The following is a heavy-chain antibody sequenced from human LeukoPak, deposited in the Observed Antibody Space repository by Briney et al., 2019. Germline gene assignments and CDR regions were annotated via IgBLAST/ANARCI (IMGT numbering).Heavy chain of an antibody. CDR2: ISGSGSTI. CDR3: GGFGYEAAVDL. CDR1: GFSFSDHY. Sequence: GGSLRLSCAASGFSFSDHYMSWIRQAPGKGLEWVPYISGSGSTIYYAASVRGRFTIPRDNAKNSLYLQMNSLRAEDTAIYYCGGFGYEAAVDLWGQGTVVSVSS. V-gene: IGHV3-11*01. D-gene: IGHD6-13*01. J-gene: IGHJ4*02.